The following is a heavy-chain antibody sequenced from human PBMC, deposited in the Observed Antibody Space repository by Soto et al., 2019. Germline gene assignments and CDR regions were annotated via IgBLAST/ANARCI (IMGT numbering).Heavy chain of an antibody. J-gene: IGHJ4*02. CDR1: GGSISSGGCS. D-gene: IGHD3-10*01. V-gene: IGHV4-30-2*01. Sequence: QLQLQESGSGLVKPSQTLSLTCAVSGGSISSGGCSWSWIRQPPGKVLALIGYIYNSGRTYYNPSLQIRVSISVDRSKNQFALKLRTVTAADTAVYYCARGLITKVDYWGQRTLVTASS. CDR3: ARGLITKVDY. CDR2: IYNSGRT.